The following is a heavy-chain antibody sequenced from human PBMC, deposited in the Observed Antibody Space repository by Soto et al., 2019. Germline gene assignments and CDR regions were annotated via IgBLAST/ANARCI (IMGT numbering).Heavy chain of an antibody. V-gene: IGHV1-3*01. CDR2: INAGNGNT. D-gene: IGHD3-3*01. Sequence: GPSVKVSCKASGYTFTSYAMHWVRQAPGQRLEWMGWINAGNGNTKYSQKFQGRVTITRDTSASTAYMELSSLRSEDTAVYYCARAPTRPQGRYDFWSGFDPWGQGTLVTVSS. CDR3: ARAPTRPQGRYDFWSGFDP. CDR1: GYTFTSYA. J-gene: IGHJ5*02.